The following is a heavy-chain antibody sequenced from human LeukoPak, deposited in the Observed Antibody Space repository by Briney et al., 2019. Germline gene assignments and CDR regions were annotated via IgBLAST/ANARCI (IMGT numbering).Heavy chain of an antibody. J-gene: IGHJ4*02. Sequence: PSETLSLTCTVSGGSSSGYYWSWIRQPPGKGLEWIGFIYYSRSTNYNPSLKSRVTMSVDTSKTQFSLKLSSVTAADTAVYYCARDTYYYGFDYWGQGTLVTVSS. CDR1: GGSSSGYY. CDR2: IYYSRST. D-gene: IGHD3-10*01. CDR3: ARDTYYYGFDY. V-gene: IGHV4-59*08.